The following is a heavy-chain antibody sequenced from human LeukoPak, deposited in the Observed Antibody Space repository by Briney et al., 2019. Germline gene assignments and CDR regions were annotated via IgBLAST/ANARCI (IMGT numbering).Heavy chain of an antibody. CDR3: AKGGKWDVTPFDY. V-gene: IGHV3-23*01. CDR1: GFTFSSYA. D-gene: IGHD1-26*01. Sequence: LPGGSLRLSCAASGFTFSSYAMSWVRQAPGKGLEWVSTISGGGGSTYYADSVKGRFTISRDNSKNTLYLRVNSLRAEDTAVYYCAKGGKWDVTPFDYWGQGTLVTVSS. J-gene: IGHJ4*02. CDR2: ISGGGGST.